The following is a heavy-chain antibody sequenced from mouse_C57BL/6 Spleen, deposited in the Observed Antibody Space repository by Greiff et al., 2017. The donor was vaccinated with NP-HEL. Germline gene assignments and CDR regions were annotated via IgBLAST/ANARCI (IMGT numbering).Heavy chain of an antibody. J-gene: IGHJ2*01. CDR1: GFNIKDDY. V-gene: IGHV14-4*01. CDR3: PTFTTVVPSDY. D-gene: IGHD1-1*01. Sequence: VQLQQSGAELVRPGASVKLSCTASGFNIKDDYMHWVKQRPEQGLEWIGWIDPENGDTEYASKFQGKATITADTSSNTAYLQLSSLTSEDTAVYYCPTFTTVVPSDYWGQGTTLTVSS. CDR2: IDPENGDT.